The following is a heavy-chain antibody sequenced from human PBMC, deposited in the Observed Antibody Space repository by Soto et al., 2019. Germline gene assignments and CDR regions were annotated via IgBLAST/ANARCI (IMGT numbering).Heavy chain of an antibody. CDR3: ARSPPGPSPRWEF. CDR1: GASMSSGGHS. D-gene: IGHD1-26*01. CDR2: IYYTGAT. Sequence: QVQLQESGPGLVKPSQTVSLTCAVSGASMSSGGHSWSWIRQSPGRGLEWIGYIYYTGATYYNPSLKSRVTLSVDRSNNQFSLNFTSVTASDTAVYYCARSPPGPSPRWEFWGQGTTVTVSS. V-gene: IGHV4-30-2*06. J-gene: IGHJ6*02.